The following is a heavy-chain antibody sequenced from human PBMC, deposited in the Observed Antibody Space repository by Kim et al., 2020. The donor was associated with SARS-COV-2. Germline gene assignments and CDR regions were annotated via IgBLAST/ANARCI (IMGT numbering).Heavy chain of an antibody. CDR1: GYTLTELS. Sequence: ASVKVSCKVSGYTLTELSMHWVRQAPGKGLEWMGGFDPEDGETIYAQKFQGRVTMTEDTSTDTAYMELSSLRSEDTAVYYCATPNVDTAMVSPYFDYWGQGTLVTVSS. D-gene: IGHD5-18*01. V-gene: IGHV1-24*01. J-gene: IGHJ4*02. CDR3: ATPNVDTAMVSPYFDY. CDR2: FDPEDGET.